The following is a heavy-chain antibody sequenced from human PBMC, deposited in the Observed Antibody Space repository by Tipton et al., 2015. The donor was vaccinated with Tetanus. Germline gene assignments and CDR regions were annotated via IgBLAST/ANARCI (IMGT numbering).Heavy chain of an antibody. Sequence: SLRLSCAASGFIFSNYAMSWVRQTPGKGLEWLSVIYSGSSTTYYADSVKGRFTISRDNSKNTLYLQMNSLRAEDTAVYYCAKLFGSGTYYNYFDSWGQGPLVTVPS. CDR3: AKLFGSGTYYNYFDS. CDR2: IYSGSSTT. J-gene: IGHJ4*02. CDR1: GFIFSNYA. V-gene: IGHV3-23*03. D-gene: IGHD3-10*01.